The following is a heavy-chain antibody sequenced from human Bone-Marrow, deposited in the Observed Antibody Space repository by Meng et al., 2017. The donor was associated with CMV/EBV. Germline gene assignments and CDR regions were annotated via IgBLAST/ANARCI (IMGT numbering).Heavy chain of an antibody. CDR2: INHSGST. CDR1: GGSFSGYY. J-gene: IGHJ4*02. CDR3: VRLWSGYYRAFFGY. D-gene: IGHD3-3*01. V-gene: IGHV4-34*01. Sequence: SETLSLTCAVYGGSFSGYYWSWIRQPPGKGLEWIGEINHSGSTNYNPSLKSRVTISVDTSKNQFSLKLSSVTAADTAVYYCVRLWSGYYRAFFGYWGQGTLVTVSS.